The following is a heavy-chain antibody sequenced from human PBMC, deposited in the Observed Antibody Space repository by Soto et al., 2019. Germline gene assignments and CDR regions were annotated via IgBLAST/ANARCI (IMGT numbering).Heavy chain of an antibody. CDR1: GFTFSNYA. CDR3: AKSPLGYCSGGSCYPPHYFDD. Sequence: EVQLLDSGGGLVQPGGSLRLSCAASGFTFSNYAMSWVRQAPGKGLEWVSGVGGSGDSTYYADSVKGRFTISRDNSKDTLYLQMNSLRAEDTAVYYCAKSPLGYCSGGSCYPPHYFDDWGQGTLVTVCS. CDR2: VGGSGDST. V-gene: IGHV3-23*01. J-gene: IGHJ4*02. D-gene: IGHD2-15*01.